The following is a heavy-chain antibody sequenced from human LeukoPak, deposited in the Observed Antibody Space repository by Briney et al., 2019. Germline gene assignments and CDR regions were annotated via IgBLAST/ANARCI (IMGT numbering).Heavy chain of an antibody. CDR1: GGSISSSNW. J-gene: IGHJ6*02. CDR3: ARDYSTSYYYYGMDL. Sequence: SETLSLTCAVSGGSISSSNWWSWVRQPPGKGLEWIGEIYHSGSTNYNPSLKSRVTISVDKSKNQFSLKLNSVTAADTAVYYCARDYSTSYYYYGMDLWGQGTTVTVSS. CDR2: IYHSGST. V-gene: IGHV4-4*02. D-gene: IGHD4-11*01.